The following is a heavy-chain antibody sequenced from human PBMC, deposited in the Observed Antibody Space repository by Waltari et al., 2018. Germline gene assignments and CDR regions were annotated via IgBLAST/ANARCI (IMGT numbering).Heavy chain of an antibody. V-gene: IGHV3-33*01. CDR3: ARDGGYCSSTSCSSYYYYGMDV. Sequence: QVQLVESGGGVVQPGRSLRLSCAASGFTFSSYGMHWVRPAPGKGTEGVAVIWYDGSNKYYADSVKGRFTISRDNSKNTLYLQMNSLRAEDTAVYYCARDGGYCSSTSCSSYYYYGMDVWGQGTTVTVSS. D-gene: IGHD2-2*01. J-gene: IGHJ6*02. CDR2: IWYDGSNK. CDR1: GFTFSSYG.